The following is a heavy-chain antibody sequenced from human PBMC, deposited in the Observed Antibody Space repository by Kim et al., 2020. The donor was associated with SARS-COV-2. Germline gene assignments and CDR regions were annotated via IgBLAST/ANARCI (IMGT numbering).Heavy chain of an antibody. CDR2: ISSTSSYT. D-gene: IGHD3-10*01. J-gene: IGHJ3*02. CDR3: ARGFGESNDAFDI. CDR1: GFTFSDYY. V-gene: IGHV3-11*05. Sequence: GGSLRLSCAASGFTFSDYYMSWIRQAPGKGLEWVSYISSTSSYTKSADSVKGRSTFSRDNAKNSLSLQMNSLRAEDTAIYYCARGFGESNDAFDIWGQGTMVTISS.